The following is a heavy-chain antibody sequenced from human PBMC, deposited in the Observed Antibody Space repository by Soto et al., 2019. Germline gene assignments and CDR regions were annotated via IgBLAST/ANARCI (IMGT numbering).Heavy chain of an antibody. J-gene: IGHJ4*02. V-gene: IGHV3-53*04. CDR1: GFIVSSNY. Sequence: EVQLVESGGGLVQPGGSLRLSCAASGFIVSSNYVTWVRQAPGRGLEWVSVIYSGGNTYYADSVKGRFTISRHNYENTVYLQVNSLRVEDTARYFCAGGSRPLDYWGQGLLVIVSS. D-gene: IGHD3-16*01. CDR3: AGGSRPLDY. CDR2: IYSGGNT.